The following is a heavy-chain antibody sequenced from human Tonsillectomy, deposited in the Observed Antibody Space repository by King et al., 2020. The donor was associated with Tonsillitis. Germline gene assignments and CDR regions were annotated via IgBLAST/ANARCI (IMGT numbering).Heavy chain of an antibody. Sequence: VQLVESGGGVVQPGRSLRLSCAASGFTFSSYAMHWVRQAPGKGLEWVAVISYDGSNKYYADSVKGRFTISRDNSKKTLYLQMNSLRAEDTAVYYCAREVLYYYASSGYYTDWFDTWGQGTLVTVSS. V-gene: IGHV3-30-3*01. CDR3: AREVLYYYASSGYYTDWFDT. CDR1: GFTFSSYA. J-gene: IGHJ5*02. D-gene: IGHD3-22*01. CDR2: ISYDGSNK.